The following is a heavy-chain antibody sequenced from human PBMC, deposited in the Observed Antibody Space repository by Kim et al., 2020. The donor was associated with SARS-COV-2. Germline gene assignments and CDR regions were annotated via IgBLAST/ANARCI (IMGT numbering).Heavy chain of an antibody. D-gene: IGHD2-21*02. V-gene: IGHV1-18*04. CDR2: ISAYNGNT. Sequence: ASVKVSCKASGYTFTSYGISWVRQAPGQGLEWMGWISAYNGNTNYAQKLQGRVTMTTDTSTSTAYMELRSLRSDDTAVYYCARGGSYCGGDCYFYYYYGMDVWGQGTTVTVSS. J-gene: IGHJ6*02. CDR3: ARGGSYCGGDCYFYYYYGMDV. CDR1: GYTFTSYG.